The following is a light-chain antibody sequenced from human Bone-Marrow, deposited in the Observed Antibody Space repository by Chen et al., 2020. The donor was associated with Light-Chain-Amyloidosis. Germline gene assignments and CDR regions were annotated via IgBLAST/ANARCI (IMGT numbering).Light chain of an antibody. CDR3: QSADSSGTYEVI. Sequence: SYELTQPPSVSVSPVQTARITCSGDDLPRKYAYWYQQKPGQAPVLVIHRDTERPSGISERFSGSSAGRTATLTISGVQAEDEAEYHCQSADSSGTYEVIFGGGTKLTVL. CDR2: RDT. CDR1: DLPRKY. V-gene: IGLV3-25*03. J-gene: IGLJ2*01.